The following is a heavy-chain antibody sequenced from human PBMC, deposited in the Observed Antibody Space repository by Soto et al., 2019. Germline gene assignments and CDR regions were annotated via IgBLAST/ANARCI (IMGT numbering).Heavy chain of an antibody. D-gene: IGHD3-22*01. V-gene: IGHV1-69*13. Sequence: SVKASCKASGGTFSSYAISWVRQAPGQVLEWMGGLIPIFGTANYEQKIQGSVTSTANESRITSYNELRSLRSEETAVYYCARGYYDSSSYYYLKYWG. CDR3: ARGYYDSSSYYYLKY. J-gene: IGHJ4*01. CDR2: LIPIFGTA. CDR1: GGTFSSYA.